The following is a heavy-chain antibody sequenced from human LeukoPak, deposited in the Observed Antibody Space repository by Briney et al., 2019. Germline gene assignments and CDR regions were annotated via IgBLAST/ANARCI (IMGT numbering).Heavy chain of an antibody. Sequence: GRSLRLSCAASGFTFSSYGMHWVRQAPGKGLEWVAVIWYDGSNKYYADSVKGRFTISRDNSKNTLYLQMNSLRAEDTAVYYCARDLHYGSGGYRPDYYYYYYMDVWGKGTTVTVSS. V-gene: IGHV3-33*01. D-gene: IGHD3-10*01. J-gene: IGHJ6*03. CDR3: ARDLHYGSGGYRPDYYYYYYMDV. CDR1: GFTFSSYG. CDR2: IWYDGSNK.